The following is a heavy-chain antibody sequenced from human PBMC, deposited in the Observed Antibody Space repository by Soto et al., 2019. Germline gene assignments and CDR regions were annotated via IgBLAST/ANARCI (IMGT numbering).Heavy chain of an antibody. CDR2: FDPEDGET. D-gene: IGHD3-16*02. CDR1: GYTLTELS. CDR3: ATRLLHLGELSSHDAFDI. Sequence: EASVKVSCKVSGYTLTELSMHWVRRAPGKGLEWMGGFDPEDGETIYAQKFQGRVTMTEDTSTDTAYMELSSLRSEDTAVYYCATRLLHLGELSSHDAFDIWGQGTMVTVSS. V-gene: IGHV1-24*01. J-gene: IGHJ3*02.